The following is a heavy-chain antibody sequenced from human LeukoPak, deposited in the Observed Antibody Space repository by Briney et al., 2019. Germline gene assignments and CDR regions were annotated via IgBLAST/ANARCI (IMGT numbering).Heavy chain of an antibody. D-gene: IGHD6-13*01. CDR2: INHSGST. V-gene: IGHV4-34*01. CDR1: GGSFSGYD. CDR3: ARGLYSSSWYRY. J-gene: IGHJ4*02. Sequence: SETLTLTCAVYGGSFSGYDWSWIRQPPGKGLEWIGEINHSGSTNYNPSLKSRVTISVDTSKNQFSLKLSSVTAADTAVYYCARGLYSSSWYRYWGQGTLVTVSS.